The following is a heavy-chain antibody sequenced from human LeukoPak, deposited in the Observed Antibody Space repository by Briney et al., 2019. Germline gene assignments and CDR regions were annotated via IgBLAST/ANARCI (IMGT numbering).Heavy chain of an antibody. CDR2: IWYDGSNK. CDR3: AREGGYCSSTSCYAWDY. CDR1: GFTFSSYG. D-gene: IGHD2-2*01. Sequence: PGGSLRLSCAASGFTFSSYGMHWVRQAPGKGLEWVAVIWYDGSNKYYTGSVKGRFTISRDNSKNTLYLQMNSLRAEDTAVYYCAREGGYCSSTSCYAWDYWGQGTLVTVSS. V-gene: IGHV3-33*01. J-gene: IGHJ4*02.